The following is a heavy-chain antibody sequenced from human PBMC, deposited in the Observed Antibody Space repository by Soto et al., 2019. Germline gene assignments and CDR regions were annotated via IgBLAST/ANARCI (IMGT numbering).Heavy chain of an antibody. J-gene: IGHJ5*02. Sequence: PSETLSLTCIVSGDSISSYYWSWIRQSPGKGLEWIGYIHYSGSTNYNPSLKSRVAISVDTSKSQFSLKLTSVTAADTAVYFCARDSRERGPXLVGQPDTWGQGTMGTVSS. CDR1: GDSISSYY. V-gene: IGHV4-59*01. CDR2: IHYSGST. D-gene: IGHD3-10*01. CDR3: ARDSRERGPXLVGQPDT.